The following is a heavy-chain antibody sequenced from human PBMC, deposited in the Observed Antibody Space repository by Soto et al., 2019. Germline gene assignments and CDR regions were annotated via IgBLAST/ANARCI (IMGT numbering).Heavy chain of an antibody. CDR3: ARSRGMAVAGDLQY. Sequence: SLRLSCAASGFTFSDYAMHWVRQAPGKGLEWVAVIWYDGDSKYYADSVKGRFTISRDNSKNTLYLQMNSLRAEDAAAYYCARSRGMAVAGDLQYWGQGTLVTVSS. J-gene: IGHJ4*02. CDR1: GFTFSDYA. V-gene: IGHV3-33*01. D-gene: IGHD6-19*01. CDR2: IWYDGDSK.